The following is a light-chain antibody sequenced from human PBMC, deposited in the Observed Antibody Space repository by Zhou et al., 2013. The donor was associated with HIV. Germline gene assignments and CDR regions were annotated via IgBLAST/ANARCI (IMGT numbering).Light chain of an antibody. V-gene: IGKV1-27*01. J-gene: IGKJ4*01. CDR2: ASS. CDR1: QDIRNY. CDR3: QKYDRAPLT. Sequence: GDRVTMTCRASQDIRNYLAWYQHQPGTAPKVLIYASSTLLSGVPSRFSGSGSGTDFTLTINGLQPEDAATYYCQKYDRAPLTFGGGTKVESK.